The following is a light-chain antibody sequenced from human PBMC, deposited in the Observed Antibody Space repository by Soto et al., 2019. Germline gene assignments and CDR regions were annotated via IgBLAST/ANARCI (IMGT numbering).Light chain of an antibody. CDR2: DVS. J-gene: IGLJ1*01. CDR3: SSYTSSSTLRV. Sequence: QSVLTQPASVSGSPGQSITISCTGTSSEVGGYNYVSWYQQHPGKAPKLMIYDVSNRPSGVSNRFSGSKSGNTASLTIFGLQAEDEADYYCSSYTSSSTLRVFGTGTKVTVL. CDR1: SSEVGGYNY. V-gene: IGLV2-14*01.